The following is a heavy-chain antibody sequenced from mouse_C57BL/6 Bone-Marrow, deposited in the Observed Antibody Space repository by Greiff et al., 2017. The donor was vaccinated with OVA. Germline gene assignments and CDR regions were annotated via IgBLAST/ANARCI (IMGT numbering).Heavy chain of an antibody. J-gene: IGHJ4*01. V-gene: IGHV3-6*01. CDR3: AKEEGDYGAMDY. Sequence: ESGPGLVKPSQSLSLTCSVTGYSITSGYYWNWIRQFPGNKLEWMGYISYDGSNNYNPSLKNRISITRDTSKNQFFLKLNSVTTEDTATYYCAKEEGDYGAMDYWGQGTSVTVSS. CDR1: GYSITSGYY. CDR2: ISYDGSN. D-gene: IGHD3-3*01.